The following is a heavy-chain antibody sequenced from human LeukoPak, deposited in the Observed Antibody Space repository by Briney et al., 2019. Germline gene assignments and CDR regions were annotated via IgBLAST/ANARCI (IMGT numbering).Heavy chain of an antibody. D-gene: IGHD2-15*01. CDR3: ARRAPNGRGHHYLDS. CDR1: GGSFSGYY. V-gene: IGHV4-34*01. CDR2: INHSGST. J-gene: IGHJ4*02. Sequence: PSETLSLTCAVYGGSFSGYYWSWIRQPPGKGLEWIGEINHSGSTNYNPSLKSRVTISVDTSKNQFSLKLSSVTAADTAVYHCARRAPNGRGHHYLDSWGQGTLVTVSS.